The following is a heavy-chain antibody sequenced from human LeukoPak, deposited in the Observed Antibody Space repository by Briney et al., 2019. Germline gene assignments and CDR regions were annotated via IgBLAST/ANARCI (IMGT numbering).Heavy chain of an antibody. CDR1: GYTFSSYA. Sequence: GRSLRLSCAASGYTFSSYAMHWVRQAPGKGLEWVAVISYDGSNKYYADSVKGRFIISRDNSNNTLFVQMNSLRAEDTAVYYCAKSRSGSANWALQIFDNWGQGALVTVSS. CDR2: ISYDGSNK. J-gene: IGHJ4*02. D-gene: IGHD1-1*01. V-gene: IGHV3-30-3*02. CDR3: AKSRSGSANWALQIFDN.